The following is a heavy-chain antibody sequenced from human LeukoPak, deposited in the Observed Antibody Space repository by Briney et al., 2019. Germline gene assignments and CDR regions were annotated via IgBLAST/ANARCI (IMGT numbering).Heavy chain of an antibody. V-gene: IGHV3-74*01. D-gene: IGHD1-26*01. CDR1: GFTFSSYW. Sequence: GGSLRLSCAASGFTFSSYWMHWVRQAPGKGLVWVSRINSDGSRTRYADSVKGRFTIPRDNAKNTLYLQMNSLRAEDTAVFYCARTTPWGVGATGFDYWGQGTLVTVSS. CDR3: ARTTPWGVGATGFDY. J-gene: IGHJ4*02. CDR2: INSDGSRT.